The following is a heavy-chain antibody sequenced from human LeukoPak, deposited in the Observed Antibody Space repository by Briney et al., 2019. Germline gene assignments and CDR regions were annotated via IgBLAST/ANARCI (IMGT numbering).Heavy chain of an antibody. J-gene: IGHJ6*03. CDR1: GGSISSHY. CDR3: AREVIVVVGGGPVHYYYMDV. D-gene: IGHD2-2*01. V-gene: IGHV4-59*11. CDR2: IYYSGST. Sequence: SETLSLTCTVSGGSISSHYWGWIRQPPGKGLEWIGYIYYSGSTNYNPSLKSRVTISVDTSKNQFSLKLSSVTAADTAVYYCAREVIVVVGGGPVHYYYMDVWGKGTTVTVSS.